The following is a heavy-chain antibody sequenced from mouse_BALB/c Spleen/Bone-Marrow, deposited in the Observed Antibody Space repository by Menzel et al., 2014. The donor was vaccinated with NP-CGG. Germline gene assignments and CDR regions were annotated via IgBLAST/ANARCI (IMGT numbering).Heavy chain of an antibody. V-gene: IGHV14-3*02. CDR1: GFNIKDTY. Sequence: DVKLQESGAELVKPGASLKLSCTASGFNIKDTYMHWVKQRPEQGLEWIGRIDPANGNTKDDPKFQGKATITADTSSNTAYLQLSNLTSKDTAVYYCATMITDWYVDVWGAGTAVTVSS. J-gene: IGHJ1*01. D-gene: IGHD2-4*01. CDR3: ATMITDWYVDV. CDR2: IDPANGNT.